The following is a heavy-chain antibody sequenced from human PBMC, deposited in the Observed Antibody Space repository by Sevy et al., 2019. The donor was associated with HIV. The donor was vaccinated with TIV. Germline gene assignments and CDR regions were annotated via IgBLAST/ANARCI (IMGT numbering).Heavy chain of an antibody. Sequence: SGPTLVNPTQTLTLTCTFSGFSLSTSGVGVGWIRQPPGKALEWLALIYWDDDKRYSPSLKSRLTITKDTSKNQVVLRMTNMDPVDTATYYCAHSQPTGEDTATAKYNWFDPWGQGTLVTVSS. J-gene: IGHJ5*02. CDR3: AHSQPTGEDTATAKYNWFDP. CDR1: GFSLSTSGVG. CDR2: IYWDDDK. D-gene: IGHD5-18*01. V-gene: IGHV2-5*02.